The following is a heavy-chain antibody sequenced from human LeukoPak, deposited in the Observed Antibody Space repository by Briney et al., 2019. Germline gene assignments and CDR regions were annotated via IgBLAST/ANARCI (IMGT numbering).Heavy chain of an antibody. CDR1: GFTFSSYG. CDR3: AKEGWGYDSSGYFVGYFDY. J-gene: IGHJ4*02. Sequence: PGGSLRLSCAASGFTFSSYGMHWVRQAPGKGLEWVAFIRYDGSNKYYADSVKGRFTISRDNSKNTLYLQMNSLRAEDTAVYYCAKEGWGYDSSGYFVGYFDYWGQGTLVTVSS. V-gene: IGHV3-30*02. D-gene: IGHD3-22*01. CDR2: IRYDGSNK.